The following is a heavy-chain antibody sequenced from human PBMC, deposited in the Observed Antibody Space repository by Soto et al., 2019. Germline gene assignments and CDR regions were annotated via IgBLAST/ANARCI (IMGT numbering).Heavy chain of an antibody. Sequence: SETLSLTCTVSGGSINSYYWSWIRQPPGKGLEWIGYIYHSGSTNYNPSLKSRVTISLDMSKNQFSLKLSSVTAADTAVYYCALGSGGGDYGDPRFDYWGQGTTVTVSS. J-gene: IGHJ4*03. CDR3: ALGSGGGDYGDPRFDY. CDR2: IYHSGST. V-gene: IGHV4-59*01. CDR1: GGSINSYY. D-gene: IGHD4-17*01.